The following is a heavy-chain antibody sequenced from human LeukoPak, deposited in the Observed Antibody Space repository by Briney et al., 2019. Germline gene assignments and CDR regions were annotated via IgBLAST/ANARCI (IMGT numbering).Heavy chain of an antibody. D-gene: IGHD3-16*02. CDR2: ISGRGGST. Sequence: GGSLRLSCAASGFTFSSYAMSWVRPAPGKGLEGVSAISGRGGSTYYADTVKGRFTISRENSMKTLYVQMSSLRDEGSAVYNCAKVNDYVWGSYHYWGQGTLVTVSS. CDR1: GFTFSSYA. J-gene: IGHJ4*02. V-gene: IGHV3-23*01. CDR3: AKVNDYVWGSYHY.